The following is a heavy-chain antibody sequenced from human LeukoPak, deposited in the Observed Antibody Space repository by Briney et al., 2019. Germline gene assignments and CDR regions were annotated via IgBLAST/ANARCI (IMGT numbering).Heavy chain of an antibody. CDR3: AREIYEGALDY. D-gene: IGHD1-26*01. CDR1: GGSISSGSYY. CDR2: IYTSGST. Sequence: PSETLSLTCTVSGGSISSGSYYWSWIRQPAGKGLEWIGRIYTSGSTNYNPSLKSRVTISVDTSKNQFSLKLSSVTAADTAVYYCAREIYEGALDYWGQGTLVTVSS. V-gene: IGHV4-61*02. J-gene: IGHJ4*02.